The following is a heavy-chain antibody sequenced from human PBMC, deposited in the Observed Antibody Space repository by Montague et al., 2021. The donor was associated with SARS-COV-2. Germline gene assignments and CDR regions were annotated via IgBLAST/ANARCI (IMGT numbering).Heavy chain of an antibody. V-gene: IGHV4-31*03. CDR3: ARANYYVMTSKAYAMDV. Sequence: TLSLTCTVSGGSISSGGYYWSWVRQPPGKGLDWIGYIFYRGGTYYNSSLKNRVSMSVDTSKIQFSLNLTSVTAADTAVYYCARANYYVMTSKAYAMDVWGQGTTVTVSS. CDR2: IFYRGGT. D-gene: IGHD3-16*01. J-gene: IGHJ6*02. CDR1: GGSISSGGYY.